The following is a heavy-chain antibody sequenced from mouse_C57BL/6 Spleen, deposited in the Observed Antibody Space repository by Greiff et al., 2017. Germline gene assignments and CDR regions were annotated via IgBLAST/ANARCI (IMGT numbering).Heavy chain of an antibody. V-gene: IGHV1-26*01. CDR3: ASSYYSNYFDYAMDY. D-gene: IGHD2-5*01. J-gene: IGHJ4*01. CDR2: INPNNGGS. CDR1: GYTFTDYY. Sequence: EVQLQQSGPELVKPGASVKISCKASGYTFTDYYMNWVKQSHGKSLEWIGAINPNNGGSSYNQKFKGKARLTVDKSSSTAYMELRSLTSEDSAVYYCASSYYSNYFDYAMDYWGQGTSVTVSS.